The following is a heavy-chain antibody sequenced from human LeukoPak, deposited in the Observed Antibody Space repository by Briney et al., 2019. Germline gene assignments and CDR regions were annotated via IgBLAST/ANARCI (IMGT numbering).Heavy chain of an antibody. CDR3: VRIPSTILGFYYRMDV. CDR1: GFTFSSYA. V-gene: IGHV3-23*01. CDR2: ISGSGGST. J-gene: IGHJ6*01. D-gene: IGHD3-3*01. Sequence: GASLRLSCAASGFTFSSYAMSWVRQAPGKGLEWVSAISGSGGSTYHADSVKGRFTISRDNSKNTLYLQMNSLRAEDTAVYYCVRIPSTILGFYYRMDVWRQRSTAT.